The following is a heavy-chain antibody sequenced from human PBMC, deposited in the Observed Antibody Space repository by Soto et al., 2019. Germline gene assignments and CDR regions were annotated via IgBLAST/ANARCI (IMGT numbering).Heavy chain of an antibody. CDR1: GGSISSYY. CDR2: IYYSGST. V-gene: IGHV4-59*08. J-gene: IGHJ6*03. CDR3: ARLNFGVVREMWNLGNYYYYMDV. D-gene: IGHD3-3*01. Sequence: SETLSLTCTVSGGSISSYYGSWIRQPPGKGLEWIGYIYYSGSTNYNPSLKSRVTISVDTSKNQFSLKLSSVTAADTAVYYCARLNFGVVREMWNLGNYYYYMDVWGKGTTVTVSS.